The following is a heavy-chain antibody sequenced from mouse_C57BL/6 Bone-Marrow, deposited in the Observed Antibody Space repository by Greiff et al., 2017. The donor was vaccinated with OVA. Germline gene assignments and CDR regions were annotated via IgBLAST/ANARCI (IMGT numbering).Heavy chain of an antibody. CDR1: GYAFSSYW. CDR2: IYPGDGDT. V-gene: IGHV1-80*01. D-gene: IGHD1-1*01. J-gene: IGHJ1*03. CDR3: ARNYGSSYWYFDV. Sequence: QVTLKESGAELVKPGASVKISCKASGYAFSSYWMNWVKQRPGKGLEWIGQIYPGDGDTNYNGKFKGKATLTADKSSSTAYMQLSSLTSEDSAVYFCARNYGSSYWYFDVWGTGTTVTVSS.